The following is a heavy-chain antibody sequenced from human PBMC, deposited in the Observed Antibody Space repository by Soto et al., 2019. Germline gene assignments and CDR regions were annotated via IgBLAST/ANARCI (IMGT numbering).Heavy chain of an antibody. CDR3: ARVAGVGGYSSIPVVY. CDR2: ISGSGGST. Sequence: PGGSLRLSCAASGFTFSSYAMSWVRQAPGKGLEWVSAISGSGGSTYYADSVKGRFTISRDNSKNTLYLQMNSLRAEDTAVYYCARVAGVGGYSSIPVVYWGQGTLVTVSS. V-gene: IGHV3-23*01. J-gene: IGHJ4*02. D-gene: IGHD6-19*01. CDR1: GFTFSSYA.